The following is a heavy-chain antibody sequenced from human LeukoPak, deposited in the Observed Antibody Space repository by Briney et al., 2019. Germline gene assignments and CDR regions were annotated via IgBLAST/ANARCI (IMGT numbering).Heavy chain of an antibody. CDR1: GFTFSSYW. J-gene: IGHJ4*02. CDR3: ARDMATVTASPSDY. V-gene: IGHV3-7*01. CDR2: IKQDGSEK. D-gene: IGHD4-17*01. Sequence: PGGSLRLSCAASGFTFSSYWMSWVHQAPGKGLEWVANIKQDGSEKYYVDSVKGRFTISRDNAKNSLYLQMNSLRAEDTAVYYCARDMATVTASPSDYWGQGTLVTVSS.